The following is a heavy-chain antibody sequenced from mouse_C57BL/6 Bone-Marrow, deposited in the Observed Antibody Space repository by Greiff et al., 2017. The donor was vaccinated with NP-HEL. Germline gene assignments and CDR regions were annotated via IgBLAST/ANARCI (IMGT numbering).Heavy chain of an antibody. J-gene: IGHJ2*01. Sequence: VQLQQPGAELVKPGASVKLSCKASGYTFTSYWMHWVKQRPGQGLEWIGMIPPNSGSTNYNEKFKSKATLTVDKSSSTAYMQLSSLTSEDSAVYYCARSGIYYYGSSHYFDYWGQGTTLTVSS. D-gene: IGHD1-1*01. CDR3: ARSGIYYYGSSHYFDY. CDR1: GYTFTSYW. CDR2: IPPNSGST. V-gene: IGHV1-64*01.